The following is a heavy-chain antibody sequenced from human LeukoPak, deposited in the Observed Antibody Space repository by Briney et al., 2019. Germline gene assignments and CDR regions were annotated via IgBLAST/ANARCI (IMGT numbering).Heavy chain of an antibody. Sequence: TGRSLRLSCAGSGFIFSSYGMHWVRQAPGKGLEWVAVISYDGSDKYCADSVKGRFTISRDNSKNTLYLQMNSLRAEDTAVYYCAKDAPIYYYGSGTYMDYWGRGTLVTVSS. V-gene: IGHV3-30*18. CDR2: ISYDGSDK. CDR3: AKDAPIYYYGSGTYMDY. J-gene: IGHJ4*02. CDR1: GFIFSSYG. D-gene: IGHD3-10*01.